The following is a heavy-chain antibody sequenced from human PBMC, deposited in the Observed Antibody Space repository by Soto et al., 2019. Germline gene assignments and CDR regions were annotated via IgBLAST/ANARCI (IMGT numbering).Heavy chain of an antibody. V-gene: IGHV4-34*01. CDR1: SGPFRGYY. Sequence: QVQLQQWGAGLLKPSETLSLTCAVSSGPFRGYYWSWIRQSPGKGLEWIGEISHSGSTNYNPSLKSRVTISVDTSKNQFSLKLSSVTAADTAVYYCAISYITNDAFDIWGQGILVTGSS. CDR3: AISYITNDAFDI. CDR2: ISHSGST. J-gene: IGHJ3*02. D-gene: IGHD1-1*01.